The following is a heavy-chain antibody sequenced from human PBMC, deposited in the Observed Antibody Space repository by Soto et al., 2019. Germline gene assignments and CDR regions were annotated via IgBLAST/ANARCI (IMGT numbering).Heavy chain of an antibody. J-gene: IGHJ4*02. CDR3: ARDLLAGYFFSLDY. CDR1: GYTFTSYY. Sequence: QVQLVQSGAEVKKPGASVKVSCKASGYTFTSYYMHWVRQAPGQGLEWMGIINPSGGSTSYAQKFQGRVTITSDPSTSTVYMELSSLRSDDTAVYYCARDLLAGYFFSLDYWGQGTLVTVSS. V-gene: IGHV1-46*03. D-gene: IGHD1-26*01. CDR2: INPSGGST.